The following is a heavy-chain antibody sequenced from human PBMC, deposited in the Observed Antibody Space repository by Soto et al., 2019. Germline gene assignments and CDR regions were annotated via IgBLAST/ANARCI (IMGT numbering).Heavy chain of an antibody. D-gene: IGHD2-2*02. Sequence: ASVKVSCKASGYTFTSYAMHWVRQAPGQRLEWMGWINAVNGNTKYSQKFQGRVTITRDTSASTAYMELSSLRSEDTAVYYCARARPIVPAAIYYYYGMDVWGQGTTVTVSS. CDR3: ARARPIVPAAIYYYYGMDV. CDR2: INAVNGNT. V-gene: IGHV1-3*01. CDR1: GYTFTSYA. J-gene: IGHJ6*02.